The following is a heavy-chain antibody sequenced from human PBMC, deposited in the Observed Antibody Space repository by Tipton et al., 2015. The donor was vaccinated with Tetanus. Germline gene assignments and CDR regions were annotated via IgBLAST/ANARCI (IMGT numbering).Heavy chain of an antibody. J-gene: IGHJ4*02. V-gene: IGHV3-9*01. CDR3: ARVHTPGLLGRYPLDY. CDR2: ISWNSGDI. D-gene: IGHD3-9*01. Sequence: SLRLSCVVSGFTFEDYAMHWVRQAPGKGLEWVARISWNSGDIDYAESVKGRFTISRDNAKKSLYLQMNSLRGDDTGVYFCARVHTPGLLGRYPLDYWGQGTLVTVSS. CDR1: GFTFEDYA.